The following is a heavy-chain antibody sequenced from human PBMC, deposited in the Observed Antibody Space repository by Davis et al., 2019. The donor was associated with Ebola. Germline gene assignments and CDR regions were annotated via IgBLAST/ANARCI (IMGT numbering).Heavy chain of an antibody. V-gene: IGHV3-33*06. D-gene: IGHD5-18*01. CDR2: IWYDGTNK. CDR3: AKLSVHSYGYFDY. Sequence: GGSLRLSCAASGFTFSSYGMHWVRQAPGKGLEWVAVIWYDGTNKYHADSVKGRFTISRDNSKNTLYLQMNSLRAEDTAVYYCAKLSVHSYGYFDYWGQGTQVTVSS. J-gene: IGHJ4*02. CDR1: GFTFSSYG.